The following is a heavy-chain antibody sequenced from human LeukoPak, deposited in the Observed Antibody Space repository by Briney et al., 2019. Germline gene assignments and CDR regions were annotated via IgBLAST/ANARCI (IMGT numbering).Heavy chain of an antibody. Sequence: GGSLRLSCVASGFTFSNHYMSWVRQAPGKELEWVATIKEDASEIYYVDSVKGRFTISRDNAKSSLFLQMNSLRVEDTAVFYCARLMGATTIYDMWGQGTKVTASS. D-gene: IGHD1-26*01. CDR3: ARLMGATTIYDM. CDR2: IKEDASEI. CDR1: GFTFSNHY. V-gene: IGHV3-7*04. J-gene: IGHJ3*02.